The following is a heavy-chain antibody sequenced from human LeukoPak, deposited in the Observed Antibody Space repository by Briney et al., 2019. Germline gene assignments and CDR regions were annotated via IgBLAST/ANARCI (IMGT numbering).Heavy chain of an antibody. Sequence: PWETLSLTCNVSGASTTSYYWNWIRQAPGKGLEWIGYIYSDGTTSYSPSLRSRVTISIDTSRSQFSLKLSSVTAADAAVYYCARDTRSYDTSGYYYFDYWGQGALVTVSS. J-gene: IGHJ4*02. CDR2: IYSDGTT. CDR3: ARDTRSYDTSGYYYFDY. CDR1: GASTTSYY. V-gene: IGHV4-59*01. D-gene: IGHD3-22*01.